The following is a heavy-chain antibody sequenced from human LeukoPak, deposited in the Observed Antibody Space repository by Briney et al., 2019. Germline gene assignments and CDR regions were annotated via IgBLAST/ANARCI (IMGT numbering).Heavy chain of an antibody. CDR1: GFTVSSNY. J-gene: IGHJ3*02. D-gene: IGHD3-16*01. CDR2: IYSGGST. V-gene: IGHV3-53*01. CDR3: ARLGDSGAFDI. Sequence: GGSLRLSCAASGFTVSSNYMSWVRQAPGKGLEWVSVIYSGGSTYYADSVKGRFTISRDNSKNTLYLQMDSLRAEDTAVYYCARLGDSGAFDIWGQGTMVTVSS.